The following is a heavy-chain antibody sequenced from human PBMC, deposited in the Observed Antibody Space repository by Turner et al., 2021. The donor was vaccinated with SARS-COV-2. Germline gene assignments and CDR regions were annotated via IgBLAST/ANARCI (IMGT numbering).Heavy chain of an antibody. CDR2: ISSSSSFI. D-gene: IGHD3-3*01. J-gene: IGHJ6*02. CDR3: ARDSGARDYEFWSGYYPTMGMDV. CDR1: GFPFSSYH. V-gene: IGHV3-21*01. Sequence: EVRLVESGGGLVQPGGSLRLSCAASGFPFSSYHMNWVRQAPVMVLEWVSSISSSSSFIYSADSVKGRFTISRDNAKNSLYLQRNSLRAEETAVYYCARDSGARDYEFWSGYYPTMGMDVWGQGTTVTVSS.